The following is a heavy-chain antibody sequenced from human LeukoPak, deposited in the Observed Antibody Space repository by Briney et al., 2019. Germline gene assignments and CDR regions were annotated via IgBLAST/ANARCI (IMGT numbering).Heavy chain of an antibody. CDR3: ARELVDY. V-gene: IGHV3-53*01. J-gene: IGHJ4*02. Sequence: GGSLRLSCVASGFNFSDSYMTWVRQAPGKGLEWVSALYIGGSTSYADSVKGRFTVSRDNSKNTLYLQMNSLRAEDTAVYYCARELVDYWGQGTLVTVSS. CDR1: GFNFSDSY. CDR2: LYIGGST. D-gene: IGHD2-8*02.